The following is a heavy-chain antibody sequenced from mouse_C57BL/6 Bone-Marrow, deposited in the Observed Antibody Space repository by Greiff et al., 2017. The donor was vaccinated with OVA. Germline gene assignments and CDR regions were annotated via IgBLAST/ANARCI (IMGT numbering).Heavy chain of an antibody. CDR2: IDPSDSYT. CDR3: ARDFPSTTVVAPYAMDY. V-gene: IGHV1-50*01. J-gene: IGHJ4*01. Sequence: QVQLQQPGAELVKPGASVKLSCKASGYTFTSYWMQWVKQRPGQGLEWIGEIDPSDSYTNYNQKFKGKATLTVDTSSSTAYMQLSSLTSEDSAVYYCARDFPSTTVVAPYAMDYWGQGTSVTVSS. D-gene: IGHD1-1*01. CDR1: GYTFTSYW.